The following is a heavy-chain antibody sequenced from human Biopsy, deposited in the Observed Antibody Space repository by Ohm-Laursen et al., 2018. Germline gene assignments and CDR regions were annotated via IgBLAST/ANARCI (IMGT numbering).Heavy chain of an antibody. CDR3: ARDRDRRGWFDP. CDR2: IYTSGIT. V-gene: IGHV4-59*10. Sequence: SDTLSLTCEVYGKTFSDYYWSWIRQPPGKGLEWIGQIYTSGITNYNPSLKSRVTMSVDTSKNKFSLRVSSVTAADTAVYYCARDRDRRGWFDPWGQGTLVTVSS. CDR1: GKTFSDYY. J-gene: IGHJ5*02. D-gene: IGHD1-14*01.